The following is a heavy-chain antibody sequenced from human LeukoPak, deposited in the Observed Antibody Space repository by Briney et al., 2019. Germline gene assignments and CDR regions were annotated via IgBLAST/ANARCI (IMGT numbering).Heavy chain of an antibody. CDR3: ARTRQSGSGYFQH. CDR1: GFTFSSYA. CDR2: ISGSGGST. J-gene: IGHJ1*01. Sequence: GGSLRLSWAASGFTFSSYAMSWVRQAPGKGLEWVSAISGSGGSTYYADSVKGRFTISRDNAKNSLYLQLNSLRAEDTAVYYCARTRQSGSGYFQHWGQGTLVTVSS. V-gene: IGHV3-23*01. D-gene: IGHD3-10*01.